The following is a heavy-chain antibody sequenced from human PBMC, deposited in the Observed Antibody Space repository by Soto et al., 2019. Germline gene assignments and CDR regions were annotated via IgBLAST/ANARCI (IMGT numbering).Heavy chain of an antibody. J-gene: IGHJ6*02. Sequence: GGSLRLSCGAAGVSSSNYYMHWVRQSLRKGLEWVSAIDTTGNTYYLDSVKGRFTISRDRARNSLYLQMNSLRVGDTAVYLCKRDIHGMDLWGQGTTVTVSS. V-gene: IGHV3-13*04. CDR1: GVSSSNYY. CDR3: KRDIHGMDL. CDR2: IDTTGNT.